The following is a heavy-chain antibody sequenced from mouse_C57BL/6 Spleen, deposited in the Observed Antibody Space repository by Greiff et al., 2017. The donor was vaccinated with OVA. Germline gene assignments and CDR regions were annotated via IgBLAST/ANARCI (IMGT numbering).Heavy chain of an antibody. CDR2: INYDGSST. J-gene: IGHJ1*03. CDR1: GFTFSDYY. Sequence: EVQVVESEGGLVQPGSSMKLSCTASGFTFSDYYMAWVRQVPEKGLEWVANINYDGSSTYYLDSLKSRFIISRDNAKNILYLQMSSLKSEDTATYYCARGGFYWYFDVWGTGTTVTVSS. V-gene: IGHV5-16*01. CDR3: ARGGFYWYFDV.